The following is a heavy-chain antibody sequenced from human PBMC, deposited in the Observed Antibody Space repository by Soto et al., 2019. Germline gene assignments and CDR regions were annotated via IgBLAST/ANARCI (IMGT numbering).Heavy chain of an antibody. V-gene: IGHV3-11*01. CDR1: GFPFSDYY. Sequence: GGSLSLSCAASGFPFSDYYMSWIRQAPGQGLEWVSYISSSGSTIYYADSVKGRFTISRDNAKNSLYLQMNSLRAEDTAVYYCGRGSSCWARYYGMDGCGQGTTVTVAS. CDR3: GRGSSCWARYYGMDG. D-gene: IGHD6-19*01. CDR2: ISSSGSTI. J-gene: IGHJ6*02.